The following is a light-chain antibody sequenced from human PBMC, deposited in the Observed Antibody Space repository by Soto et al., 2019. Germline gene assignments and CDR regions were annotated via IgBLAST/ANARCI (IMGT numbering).Light chain of an antibody. Sequence: QSALTQPASVSGSPGQSITLSCTGTSSDVGGYNYVSWYQQHPGKAPKLMIYDDSNRPSGVSNRFSGSTSGNTASQTISGLHVEDEADYYCSAYTGSSTLRYVFGTGTKVTVL. CDR3: SAYTGSSTLRYV. CDR2: DDS. V-gene: IGLV2-14*01. CDR1: SSDVGGYNY. J-gene: IGLJ1*01.